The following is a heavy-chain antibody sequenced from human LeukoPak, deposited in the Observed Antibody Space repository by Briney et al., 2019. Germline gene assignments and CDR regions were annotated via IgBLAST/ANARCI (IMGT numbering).Heavy chain of an antibody. D-gene: IGHD3-22*01. CDR3: ASSGPYYYDSSSTGYNWFDP. CDR2: IIPIFGTA. V-gene: IGHV1-69*05. Sequence: SVTVSFKGSGGTFISYAISWVRQAPGQGLEWMGGIIPIFGTANYAQKFQGRVTITTDESTSTAYMKRSSLRSEDTAVYYCASSGPYYYDSSSTGYNWFDPWGQGTLVTVSS. J-gene: IGHJ5*02. CDR1: GGTFISYA.